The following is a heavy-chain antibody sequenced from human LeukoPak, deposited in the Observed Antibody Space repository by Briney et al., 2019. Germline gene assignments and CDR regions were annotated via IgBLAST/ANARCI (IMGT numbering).Heavy chain of an antibody. CDR1: GYTFTGYY. CDR2: VNPNSGDT. CDR3: ARTPYSSSWSPFRFFDY. V-gene: IGHV1-2*02. D-gene: IGHD6-13*01. Sequence: ASVKVSCKAPGYTFTGYYLHWVRQAPGQGLEWMGCVNPNSGDTNYAQKFQGRVTMTRDTSISTAYMELSRLRSDDTAVYYCARTPYSSSWSPFRFFDYWGQGTLVTVSS. J-gene: IGHJ4*02.